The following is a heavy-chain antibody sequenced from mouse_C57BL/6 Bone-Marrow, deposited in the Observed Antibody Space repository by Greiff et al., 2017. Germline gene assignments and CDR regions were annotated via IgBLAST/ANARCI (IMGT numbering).Heavy chain of an antibody. CDR1: GYTFTTYP. CDR3: ARGGNYGGYYFDY. D-gene: IGHD2-1*01. J-gene: IGHJ2*01. Sequence: SCSSLVTPGASVKMSCKASGYTFTTYPIEWMKQNHGKSLEWIGNFHPYNDDTKYNEKFKGKATLTVEKSSSTVYLELSRLTSDDSAVYYCARGGNYGGYYFDYWGQGTTLTVSS. CDR2: FHPYNDDT. V-gene: IGHV1-47*01.